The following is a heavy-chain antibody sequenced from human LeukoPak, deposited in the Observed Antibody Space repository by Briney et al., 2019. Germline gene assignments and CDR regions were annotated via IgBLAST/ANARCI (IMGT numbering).Heavy chain of an antibody. Sequence: ASVKVSCKASGYTFTGYYMHWVRQAPGQGLEWMGWINPNSGGTNYAQKFQGRVTMTRDTSISTAYIELSRLRSDDTAVYYCARGDPGVVVPAAIPVFAFDIWGQGTMVTVSS. CDR3: ARGDPGVVVPAAIPVFAFDI. CDR2: INPNSGGT. D-gene: IGHD2-2*01. J-gene: IGHJ3*02. CDR1: GYTFTGYY. V-gene: IGHV1-2*02.